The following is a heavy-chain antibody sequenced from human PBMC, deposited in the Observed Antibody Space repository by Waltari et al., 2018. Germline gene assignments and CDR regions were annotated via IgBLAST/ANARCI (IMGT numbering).Heavy chain of an antibody. V-gene: IGHV3-53*01. CDR2: IYSGGST. CDR1: GFTVSSTS. Sequence: EVQLVESGGGLIQPGGSLRLSCAASGFTVSSTSMSWVRTAPGKGLEWVSVIYSGGSTYYADSVKGRFTISRDNSKNTLYLQMNSLRAEDTAVYYCAREVEAFTVTQEEYYFDYWGQGTLVTVSS. CDR3: AREVEAFTVTQEEYYFDY. J-gene: IGHJ4*02. D-gene: IGHD4-17*01.